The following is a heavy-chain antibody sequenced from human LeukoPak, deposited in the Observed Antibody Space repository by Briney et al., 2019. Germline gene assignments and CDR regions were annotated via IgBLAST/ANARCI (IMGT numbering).Heavy chain of an antibody. CDR3: ASHAPTSYYYMDV. CDR1: GGSISSSSHY. Sequence: PSETLSLTCTVSGGSISSSSHYWGWVRQPPGEGLEGIGSMYSSGSAYYNPSRTGRVTISVSSSKSQFSLRLYSVTAADTAVYYCASHAPTSYYYMDVWGRGTTVSVSS. CDR2: MYSSGSA. J-gene: IGHJ6*03. V-gene: IGHV4-39*01.